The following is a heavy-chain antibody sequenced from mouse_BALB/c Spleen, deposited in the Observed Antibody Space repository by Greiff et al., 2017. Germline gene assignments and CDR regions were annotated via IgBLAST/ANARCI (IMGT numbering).Heavy chain of an antibody. CDR1: VYTFTDYN. D-gene: IGHD1-1*01. J-gene: IGHJ3*01. CDR3: ARDYGSSYWFAY. V-gene: IGHV1-18*01. CDR2: INPNNGGT. Sequence: EVKLQESGPELVKPGASVKIPCKASVYTFTDYNMDWVKQSHGKSLEWIGDINPNNGGTIYNQKFKGKATLTVDKSSSTAYMELRSLTSEDTAVYYCARDYGSSYWFAYWGQGTLVTVSA.